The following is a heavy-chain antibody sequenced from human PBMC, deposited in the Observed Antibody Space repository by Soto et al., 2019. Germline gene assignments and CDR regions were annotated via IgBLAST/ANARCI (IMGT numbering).Heavy chain of an antibody. J-gene: IGHJ5*02. CDR1: GGSISSGNYY. V-gene: IGHV4-30-4*01. Sequence: SETLSLTCTVSGGSISSGNYYWSWIRQPPGKGLEWIGFISYSGSTYYSTSLKSRVTISVDTSKSQFSLNLSFVTAADTAVYYCARDYGLCPNNWFVPWGQGTLVNVSS. CDR3: ARDYGLCPNNWFVP. D-gene: IGHD2-2*01. CDR2: ISYSGST.